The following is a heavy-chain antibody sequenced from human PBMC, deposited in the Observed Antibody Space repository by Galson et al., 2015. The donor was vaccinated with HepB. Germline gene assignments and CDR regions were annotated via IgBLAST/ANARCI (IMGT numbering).Heavy chain of an antibody. J-gene: IGHJ4*02. CDR2: IKLDSGVT. V-gene: IGHV1-2*02. Sequence: SVKVSCKASGYTFSTYYMYWVRQAPGQGLEWMGWIKLDSGVTSYAQKFQGRVTMSRDTSINTAYMELSSLRFDDTAMYYCARDGDAVMVELDYWGQGTLVSVSS. CDR1: GYTFSTYY. CDR3: ARDGDAVMVELDY. D-gene: IGHD5-18*01.